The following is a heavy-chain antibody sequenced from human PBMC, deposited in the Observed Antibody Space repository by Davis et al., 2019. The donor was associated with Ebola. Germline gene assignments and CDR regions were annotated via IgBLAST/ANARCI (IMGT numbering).Heavy chain of an antibody. Sequence: GGSLRLSCAASGFTSSTYWMHWVRHAPGKGLAWVAVISYDGSNKYYADSVKGRFTISRDNSKNTLYLQMNSMRAEDTAVYYCAKDDYGDYVSYYYYGMDVWGQGTTVTVSS. D-gene: IGHD4-17*01. CDR1: GFTSSTYW. J-gene: IGHJ6*02. CDR3: AKDDYGDYVSYYYYGMDV. V-gene: IGHV3-30*18. CDR2: ISYDGSNK.